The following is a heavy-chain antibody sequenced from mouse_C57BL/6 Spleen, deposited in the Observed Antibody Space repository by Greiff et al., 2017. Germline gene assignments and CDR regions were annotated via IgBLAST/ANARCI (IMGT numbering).Heavy chain of an antibody. V-gene: IGHV1-15*01. D-gene: IGHD2-4*01. Sequence: LVESGAELVRPGASVTLSCKASGYTFTDYEMHWVKQTPVHGLEWIGAIDPETGGTAYNQKFKGKAILTADKSSSTAYMELRSLTSEDSAVYYCTRRDDYDLRYFDVWGTGTTVTVSS. CDR3: TRRDDYDLRYFDV. J-gene: IGHJ1*03. CDR2: IDPETGGT. CDR1: GYTFTDYE.